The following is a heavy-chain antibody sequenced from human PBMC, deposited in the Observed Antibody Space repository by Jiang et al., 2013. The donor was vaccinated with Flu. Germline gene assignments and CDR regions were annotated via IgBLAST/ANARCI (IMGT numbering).Heavy chain of an antibody. D-gene: IGHD3-16*01. CDR2: IDRSGSS. CDR1: GGSLSAFY. J-gene: IGHJ5*02. CDR3: ARGRLGVAVAARPRWFYP. Sequence: LKPSETISLTCAVDGGSLSAFYWSWIRQPPGKGLEWIGEIDRSGSSNYNPSLKGRVTMSVDVGKNHFSLNLTSVTAADTAFYFCARGRLGVAVAARPRWFYPWGQGILVSVSS. V-gene: IGHV4-34*01.